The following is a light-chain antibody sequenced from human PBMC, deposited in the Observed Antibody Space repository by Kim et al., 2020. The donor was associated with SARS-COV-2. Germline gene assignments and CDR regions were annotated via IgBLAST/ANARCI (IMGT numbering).Light chain of an antibody. Sequence: DIQMTQSPSTLSASVGDRVTITCRASRSIDTWLAWYQQKPGKAPKLLIYKASSLKSGVPSRFSGSGSGTEFTLTTSSLQPDDFATYFCQQYRRYPWTFGRGTKLEI. J-gene: IGKJ1*01. V-gene: IGKV1-5*03. CDR1: RSIDTW. CDR2: KAS. CDR3: QQYRRYPWT.